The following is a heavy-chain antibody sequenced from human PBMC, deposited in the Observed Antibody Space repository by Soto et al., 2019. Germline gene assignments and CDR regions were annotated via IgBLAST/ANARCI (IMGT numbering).Heavy chain of an antibody. D-gene: IGHD5-18*01. J-gene: IGHJ4*02. V-gene: IGHV4-34*01. CDR3: ARDHPHSYGIYYFDY. Sequence: ETLSLTCAVYGGSFSGYYWTWIRQPPGTGLEWIGEVNHSGSTNYNPSLKSRVTISADTSKNQVSLKLTSVTAADTAVYYCARDHPHSYGIYYFDYWGQGTLVTVSS. CDR2: VNHSGST. CDR1: GGSFSGYY.